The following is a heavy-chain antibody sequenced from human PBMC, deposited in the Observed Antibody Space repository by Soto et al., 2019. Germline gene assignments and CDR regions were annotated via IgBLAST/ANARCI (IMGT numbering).Heavy chain of an antibody. CDR2: IYYSGST. CDR1: GGSISSYY. V-gene: IGHV4-59*01. D-gene: IGHD6-6*01. Sequence: SETLSLTCTVSGGSISSYYWSWIRQPPGKGLEWIGYIYYSGSTNYNPSLKSRVTISVDTSKNQFSLKLSSVTAADTAVYYCARDRSFGAYSSSTRGGYYYYMDVWGKGTTVTVSS. CDR3: ARDRSFGAYSSSTRGGYYYYMDV. J-gene: IGHJ6*03.